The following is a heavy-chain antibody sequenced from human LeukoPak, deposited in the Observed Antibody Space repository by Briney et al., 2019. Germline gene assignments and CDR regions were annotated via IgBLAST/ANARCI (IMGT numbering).Heavy chain of an antibody. V-gene: IGHV4-31*11. J-gene: IGHJ5*02. D-gene: IGHD2-8*01. Sequence: SETLSLTCAVYGGSFSGYYWSWIRQHPGKGLEWIGYIYYSGSTYYNPSLKSRVTISVDTSKNQFSLKLSSVTAADTAVYYCARDPDNGYNWFDPWGQGTLVTVSS. CDR2: IYYSGST. CDR3: ARDPDNGYNWFDP. CDR1: GGSFSGYY.